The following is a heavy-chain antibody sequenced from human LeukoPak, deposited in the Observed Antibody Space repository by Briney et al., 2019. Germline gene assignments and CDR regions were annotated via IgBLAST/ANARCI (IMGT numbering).Heavy chain of an antibody. CDR3: ASGSETWGLLPKFYFDH. J-gene: IGHJ4*02. D-gene: IGHD1-26*01. Sequence: PSETLSLTCTVSGDSFSSFYWSWIRQPPRKRLEWIGSIYYRRGTDYNPSLKSRVTISIDTSKNQFSQKLSSVTAADTAIYYCASGSETWGLLPKFYFDHWGQGTLVTVSS. V-gene: IGHV4-59*01. CDR1: GDSFSSFY. CDR2: IYYRRGT.